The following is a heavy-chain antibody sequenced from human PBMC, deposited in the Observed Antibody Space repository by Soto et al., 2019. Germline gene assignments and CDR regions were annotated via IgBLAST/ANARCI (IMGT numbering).Heavy chain of an antibody. Sequence: SETLSLTCAVYGGSFSGYYWSWIRQPPGKGLEWIGEINHRGYTTYNPSLKSRVTISVDTSKNQFSLKLSSVTAADTAVYYCARVDIVTTNWFDPWGQGTPVTSPQ. CDR2: INHRGYT. V-gene: IGHV4-34*01. CDR1: GGSFSGYY. D-gene: IGHD5-12*01. CDR3: ARVDIVTTNWFDP. J-gene: IGHJ5*02.